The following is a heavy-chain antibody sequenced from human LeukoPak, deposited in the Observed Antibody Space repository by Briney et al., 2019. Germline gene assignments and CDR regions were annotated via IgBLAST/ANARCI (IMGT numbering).Heavy chain of an antibody. CDR3: ARGEYCSSTSCYAGYYYYGMDV. V-gene: IGHV1-2*06. Sequence: ASVKVSCKASGYTFTGYYMHWVRQAPGQGLEWMGRINPNSGGTNYAQKFQGRFTMTRDTSISTAYMELSRLRSDDTAVYYCARGEYCSSTSCYAGYYYYGMDVWGQGTTVTVSS. J-gene: IGHJ6*02. CDR2: INPNSGGT. D-gene: IGHD2-2*01. CDR1: GYTFTGYY.